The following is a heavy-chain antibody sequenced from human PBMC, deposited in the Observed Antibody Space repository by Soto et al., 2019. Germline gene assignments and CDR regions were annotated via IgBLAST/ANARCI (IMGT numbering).Heavy chain of an antibody. J-gene: IGHJ5*02. Sequence: VASVKVSCKASGFSFSDYFMHWVRQAPVQGLEWMGIINPSGDSRNYAQKFQGRVTITRDTSTSTVYLDLSSLRYEDTAVYYCARDNSQKYGTPAASSWFHPWGQGTPVTVSS. CDR1: GFSFSDYF. CDR2: INPSGDSR. CDR3: ARDNSQKYGTPAASSWFHP. D-gene: IGHD2-15*01. V-gene: IGHV1-46*01.